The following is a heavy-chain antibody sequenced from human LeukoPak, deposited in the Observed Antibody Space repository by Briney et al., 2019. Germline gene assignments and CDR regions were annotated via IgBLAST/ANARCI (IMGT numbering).Heavy chain of an antibody. V-gene: IGHV4-30-2*01. J-gene: IGHJ4*02. Sequence: SQTLSLTCTVSGGSISSGGYYWSWIRQPPGKGLEWIGYIYHSGSTYYNPSLKSRVTISVDRSKNQFSLKLSSVTAADTAVYYCARSLTGGGGYHYDYWGQGTLVTVSS. CDR3: ARSLTGGGGYHYDY. CDR1: GGSISSGGYY. CDR2: IYHSGST. D-gene: IGHD3-22*01.